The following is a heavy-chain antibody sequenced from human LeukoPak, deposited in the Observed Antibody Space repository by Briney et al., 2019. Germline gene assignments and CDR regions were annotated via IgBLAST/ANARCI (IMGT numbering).Heavy chain of an antibody. CDR3: ARDHQRRQRGPYYYYGMDV. CDR1: GYTFTSYG. V-gene: IGHV1-18*01. J-gene: IGHJ6*02. Sequence: ASVKVSCKASGYTFTSYGISWVRRAPGQGLEWMGWISAYNGNTNYAQKLQGRVTMTTDTSTSTAYMELRSLRSDDTAVYYCARDHQRRQRGPYYYYGMDVWGQGTTVTVSS. CDR2: ISAYNGNT. D-gene: IGHD6-25*01.